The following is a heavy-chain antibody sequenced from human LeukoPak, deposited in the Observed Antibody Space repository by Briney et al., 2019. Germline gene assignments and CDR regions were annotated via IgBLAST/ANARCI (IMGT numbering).Heavy chain of an antibody. CDR3: ARGAHDYGVQMDV. D-gene: IGHD4-17*01. CDR1: GFTFSTYG. Sequence: PGGTLRLSCAASGFTFSTYGMSWVRQAPGKGLEWVSGINWNGGSTGYADSVKGRFTISRDNAKNSLYLQTNSLRAEDTALYYCARGAHDYGVQMDVWGKGTTVTVSS. J-gene: IGHJ6*04. CDR2: INWNGGST. V-gene: IGHV3-20*04.